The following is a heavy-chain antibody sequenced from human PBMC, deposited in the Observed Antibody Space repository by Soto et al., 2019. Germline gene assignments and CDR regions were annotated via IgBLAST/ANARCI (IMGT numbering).Heavy chain of an antibody. D-gene: IGHD3-10*01. CDR1: GYTFTGYF. CDR2: INPYSGGA. V-gene: IGHV1-2*02. CDR3: ARVIRGAYYNSPLDT. Sequence: GASAKVSCKASGYTFTGYFMHWVRQAPGQGLEWMGWINPYSGGADYAQSFQGRVTMTRDTSISTVYMELSRLRFDDTAVYYCARVIRGAYYNSPLDTWGQGTVVTVSS. J-gene: IGHJ5*02.